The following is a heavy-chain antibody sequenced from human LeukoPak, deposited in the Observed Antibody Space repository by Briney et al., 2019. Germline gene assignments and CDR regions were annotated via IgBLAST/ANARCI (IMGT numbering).Heavy chain of an antibody. J-gene: IGHJ4*02. D-gene: IGHD3-22*01. CDR3: ARVQQYDKFDY. V-gene: IGHV3-23*01. CDR1: GFTFSSYD. Sequence: GGTLRLSCADSGFTFSSYDMSWVRQAPGKGLEWVSVITGSGGSTDYADSVKGRFTISRDNAKNTLHLQMNSLRAEDTAFYYCARVQQYDKFDYWGQGTLVTVSS. CDR2: ITGSGGST.